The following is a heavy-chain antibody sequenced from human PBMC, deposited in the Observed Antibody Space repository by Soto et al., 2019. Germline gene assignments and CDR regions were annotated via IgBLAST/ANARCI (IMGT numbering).Heavy chain of an antibody. Sequence: PSETLSLTCAVYGGSFSGYYWSWIRQPPGKGLEWIGEINHSGSTNYNPSLKSRVTISVDTSKNQFSLKLSSVTAADTAVYYCATRFLDPKGRYYYMDVWGKGTTVTVSS. J-gene: IGHJ6*03. CDR2: INHSGST. V-gene: IGHV4-34*01. CDR3: ATRFLDPKGRYYYMDV. D-gene: IGHD3-16*01. CDR1: GGSFSGYY.